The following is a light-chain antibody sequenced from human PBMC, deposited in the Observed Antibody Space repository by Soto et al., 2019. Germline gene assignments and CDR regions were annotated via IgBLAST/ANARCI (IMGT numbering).Light chain of an antibody. Sequence: EIVMTQSPATLSVSPGERATLSCRASQSVSSNLAWYQQKLGQAPRLLIYGASTRATGIPARFSGSGSGTEFTLTISSLQSEDFAVYYCQQYDQWPLTFGGGTGVEIK. CDR3: QQYDQWPLT. CDR2: GAS. CDR1: QSVSSN. V-gene: IGKV3D-15*01. J-gene: IGKJ4*01.